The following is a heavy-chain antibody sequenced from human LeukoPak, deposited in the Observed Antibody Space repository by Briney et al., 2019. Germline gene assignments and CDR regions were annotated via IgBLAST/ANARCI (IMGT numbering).Heavy chain of an antibody. CDR2: ISYDGSNK. J-gene: IGHJ4*02. V-gene: IGHV3-30*18. D-gene: IGHD3-10*01. Sequence: LSLTCAVYGGSFSGYYWSWIRQPPGKGLEWVAVISYDGSNKYYADSVKGRFTISRDNSKNTLYLQMNSLRAEDTAVYYCAKGRDYYGSGSSEGFDYWGQGTLVTVSS. CDR3: AKGRDYYGSGSSEGFDY. CDR1: GGSFSGYY.